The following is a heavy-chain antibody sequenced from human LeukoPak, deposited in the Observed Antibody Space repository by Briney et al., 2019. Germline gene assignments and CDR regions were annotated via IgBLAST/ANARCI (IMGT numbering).Heavy chain of an antibody. CDR1: GSTFNTYS. Sequence: GGSLRLSCAASGSTFNTYSMNWVRQAPGKGLEWVSSISDNSNYIYYSDSVEGRFTISRDNAKNSLYLQMNSLRVEDTAVYYCANHFACGSTSCPPFDSWGQGTLVTVSS. V-gene: IGHV3-21*01. J-gene: IGHJ4*02. D-gene: IGHD2-2*01. CDR3: ANHFACGSTSCPPFDS. CDR2: ISDNSNYI.